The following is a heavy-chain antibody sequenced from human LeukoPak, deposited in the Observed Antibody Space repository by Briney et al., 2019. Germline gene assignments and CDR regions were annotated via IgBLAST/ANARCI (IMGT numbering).Heavy chain of an antibody. V-gene: IGHV1-8*01. CDR2: MNPNSGNT. D-gene: IGHD3-3*01. CDR3: ARGDYSRSYYFWSGLNWFDP. CDR1: GYTFTSYD. Sequence: GASVKVSCKASGYTFTSYDINWVRQATGQGLEWMGWMNPNSGNTGYAQKFQGRVTMTRNTFISTAYMELSSLRSEDTAVYYCARGDYSRSYYFWSGLNWFDPWGQGTLVTVSS. J-gene: IGHJ5*02.